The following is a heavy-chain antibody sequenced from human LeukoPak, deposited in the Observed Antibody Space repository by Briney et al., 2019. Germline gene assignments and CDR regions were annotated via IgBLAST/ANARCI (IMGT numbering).Heavy chain of an antibody. V-gene: IGHV3-33*01. CDR3: AREPTPMIL. CDR1: GFTFSSYG. CDR2: IWYDGSNK. D-gene: IGHD5-18*01. J-gene: IGHJ4*02. Sequence: GGSLRLSCAASGFTFSSYGMHWVRQAPVKGLEWVAVIWYDGSNKYYADSVKGRFTISRDNSKNTLYLQMSSLSAEDTAVYYCAREPTPMILWGQGTLVTVSS.